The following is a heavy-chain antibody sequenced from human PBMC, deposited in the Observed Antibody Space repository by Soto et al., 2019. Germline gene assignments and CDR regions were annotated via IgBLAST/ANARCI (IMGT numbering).Heavy chain of an antibody. Sequence: QVQLMQSGAEVKKPGASVKVSCKASGDTFTDYYIHWVRQAPGQGLEWMGTVNPSGGHTTYAQHFLGRVTMTRDTSTSTLYRGLTRLTSDDTAIYDCARGGHVVVVTAALDYWGQGTLVTVSS. J-gene: IGHJ4*02. D-gene: IGHD2-21*02. CDR2: VNPSGGHT. CDR3: ARGGHVVVVTAALDY. CDR1: GDTFTDYY. V-gene: IGHV1-46*01.